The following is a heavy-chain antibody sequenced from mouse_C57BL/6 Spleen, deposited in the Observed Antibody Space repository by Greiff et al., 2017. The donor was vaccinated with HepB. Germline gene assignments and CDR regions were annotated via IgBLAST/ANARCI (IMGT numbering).Heavy chain of an antibody. CDR2: IDPSDSYT. CDR3: ARRRVTTVVANFDY. D-gene: IGHD1-1*01. V-gene: IGHV1-59*01. J-gene: IGHJ2*01. Sequence: QVQLKQPGAELVRPGTSVKLSCKASGYTFTSYWMHWVKQRPGQGLEWIGVIDPSDSYTNYNQKFKGKATLTVDTSSSTAYMQLSSLTSEDSAVYYCARRRVTTVVANFDYWGQGTTLTVSS. CDR1: GYTFTSYW.